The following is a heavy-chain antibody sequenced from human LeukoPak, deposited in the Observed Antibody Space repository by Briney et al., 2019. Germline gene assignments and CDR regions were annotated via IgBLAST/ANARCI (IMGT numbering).Heavy chain of an antibody. CDR3: AKDSIVGAILFDY. CDR1: GFTFSNFW. CDR2: ISYDGSNK. D-gene: IGHD1-26*01. Sequence: PGGSLRLSCAASGFTFSNFWMSWVRQAPAKGLEWVAVISYDGSNKYYADSVKGRFTISRDNSKNTLYLQMNSLRAEDTAVYYCAKDSIVGAILFDYWGQGTLVTVSS. J-gene: IGHJ4*02. V-gene: IGHV3-30*18.